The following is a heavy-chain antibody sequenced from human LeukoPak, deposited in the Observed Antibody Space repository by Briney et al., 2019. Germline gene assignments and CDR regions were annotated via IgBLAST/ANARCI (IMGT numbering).Heavy chain of an antibody. V-gene: IGHV1-8*01. CDR1: GYTFTSYD. CDR2: MNPNSGNT. CDR3: ARVSSPPLGSGSYYDFDY. J-gene: IGHJ4*02. D-gene: IGHD3-10*01. Sequence: ASVKVSCKASGYTFTSYDINWVRQATGQGLEWMGWMNPNSGNTGYAQKFQGRVTMTRNTSISTDYMELSSLRSEDTAVYYCARVSSPPLGSGSYYDFDYWGQGTLVTVSS.